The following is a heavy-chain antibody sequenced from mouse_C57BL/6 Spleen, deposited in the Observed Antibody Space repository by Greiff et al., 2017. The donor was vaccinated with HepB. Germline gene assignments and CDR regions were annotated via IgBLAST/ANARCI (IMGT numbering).Heavy chain of an antibody. CDR1: GFTFSDYG. Sequence: EVQRVESGGGLVKPGGSLKLSCAASGFTFSDYGMHWVRQAPEKGLEWVAYISSGSSTIYYADTVKGRFTISRDKAKNTLFLQMTSLKSEDTAMYYCARDYYGPFAYWGQGTLVTVAA. J-gene: IGHJ3*01. D-gene: IGHD1-1*01. CDR3: ARDYYGPFAY. V-gene: IGHV5-17*01. CDR2: ISSGSSTI.